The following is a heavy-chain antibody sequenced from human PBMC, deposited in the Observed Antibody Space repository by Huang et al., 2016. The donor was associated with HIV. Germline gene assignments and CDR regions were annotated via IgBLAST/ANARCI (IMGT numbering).Heavy chain of an antibody. V-gene: IGHV4-39*01. J-gene: IGHJ3*02. CDR2: IYYRGST. D-gene: IGHD2-2*01. Sequence: QLQLQESGPGLVKPSETLSLTCSVSGGSISSSSYYWGWIRQPPGKGLVWIGSIYYRGSTFYNPSLKSRVTISVDTSKNQFSLRLSSVTAADTSVYYCARHMDCSSSSCLAGGHERGPFDMWGQGTMVTVSS. CDR1: GGSISSSSYY. CDR3: ARHMDCSSSSCLAGGHERGPFDM.